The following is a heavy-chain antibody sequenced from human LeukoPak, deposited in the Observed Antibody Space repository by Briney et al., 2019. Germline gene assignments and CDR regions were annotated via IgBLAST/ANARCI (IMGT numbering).Heavy chain of an antibody. CDR1: GGSISSSSYY. Sequence: PSETLSLTCTVSGGSISSSSYYWGWIRQPPGKGLEWIGSIYYSGSTYYNPSLKSRVTISVDTSKNQFSLKLSSVTAADTAVYYCARSLGYRPSDFDYWGQGTLVTVS. J-gene: IGHJ4*02. D-gene: IGHD2-15*01. CDR2: IYYSGST. CDR3: ARSLGYRPSDFDY. V-gene: IGHV4-39*07.